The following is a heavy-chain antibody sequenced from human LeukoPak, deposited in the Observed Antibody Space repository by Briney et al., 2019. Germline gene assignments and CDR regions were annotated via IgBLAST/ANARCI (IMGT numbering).Heavy chain of an antibody. CDR1: GGSFSGYY. V-gene: IGHV4-34*01. D-gene: IGHD3-10*01. Sequence: SETLSLTCAVYGGSFSGYYWSWIRQPPGKGLEWIGEINHSGSTNYNPSFKSRVTISVDTSKNQFSLKLSSVTAADTAVYYCARGRRGPDYWGQGTLVTVSS. J-gene: IGHJ4*02. CDR2: INHSGST. CDR3: ARGRRGPDY.